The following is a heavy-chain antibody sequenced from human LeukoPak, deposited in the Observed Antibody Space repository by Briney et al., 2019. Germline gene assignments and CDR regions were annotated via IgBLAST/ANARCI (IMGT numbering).Heavy chain of an antibody. CDR3: SRVTMVRGVNVHFDY. J-gene: IGHJ4*02. D-gene: IGHD3-10*01. CDR2: IYPGDSDT. CDR1: GYSFTNYW. Sequence: GESLKISCKGSGYSFTNYWIGWVRQMPGKGLEWMGIIYPGDSDTRYSPSFQGQVTISADKSIITAYLQWSSLKASDTAMYYCSRVTMVRGVNVHFDYWGQGTLVTVSS. V-gene: IGHV5-51*01.